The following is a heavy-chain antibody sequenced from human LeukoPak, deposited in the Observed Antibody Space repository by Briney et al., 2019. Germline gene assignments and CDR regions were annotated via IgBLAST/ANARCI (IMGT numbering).Heavy chain of an antibody. Sequence: RPSETLSLTCAVYGGSFSGYYWSWIRQPPGKGLEWVGEINHSGSSNYNPSLKSRVTISLDPSNNHFSLKLSSVTAADTAVYCCARGGYSSSWYVCLSAFDIWGQGTMVTVSS. CDR1: GGSFSGYY. J-gene: IGHJ3*02. CDR3: ARGGYSSSWYVCLSAFDI. V-gene: IGHV4-34*01. CDR2: INHSGSS. D-gene: IGHD6-13*01.